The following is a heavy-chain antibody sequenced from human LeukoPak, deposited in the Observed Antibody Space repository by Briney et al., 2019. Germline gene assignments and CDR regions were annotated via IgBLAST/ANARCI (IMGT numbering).Heavy chain of an antibody. Sequence: PGGSLRLSCAASGFTFSRYWMSWVRQAPGKGLEWVANIKQDESAKYYVDSVKGRFTISRDNAKNSLYLQMNSLRAEDTAVYYCARDYYGSGSYHYWGQGTLVTVSS. D-gene: IGHD3-10*01. CDR3: ARDYYGSGSYHY. V-gene: IGHV3-7*01. CDR2: IKQDESAK. CDR1: GFTFSRYW. J-gene: IGHJ4*02.